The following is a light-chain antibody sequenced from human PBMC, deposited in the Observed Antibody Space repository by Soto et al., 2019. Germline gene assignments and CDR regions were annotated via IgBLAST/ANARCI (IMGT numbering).Light chain of an antibody. Sequence: QSVLTQSPSASASLGASVKLTCTLTSEHSNSAIAWHQQQPEKGPRFLMKVNSDGSHLKGDGIPDRFSGSSSGAERYLTISSLQSEDEADYYCQTWGTGIRVFGGGTKVTVL. CDR1: SEHSNSA. V-gene: IGLV4-69*01. CDR2: VNSDGSH. J-gene: IGLJ3*02. CDR3: QTWGTGIRV.